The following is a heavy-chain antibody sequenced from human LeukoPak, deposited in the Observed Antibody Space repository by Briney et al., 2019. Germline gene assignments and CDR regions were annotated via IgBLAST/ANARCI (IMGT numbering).Heavy chain of an antibody. D-gene: IGHD6-19*01. Sequence: GGSLRLSCAASGFTFSNYWMSWVRQAPGMGLEWVANIKQDGSEKYYMDSVKGRFTISRDNAKNSLYLQMNSLRAEDTAVYYCARDSLDSSSPHYYFYYYMDVWGKGTTVTVSS. V-gene: IGHV3-7*01. J-gene: IGHJ6*03. CDR3: ARDSLDSSSPHYYFYYYMDV. CDR1: GFTFSNYW. CDR2: IKQDGSEK.